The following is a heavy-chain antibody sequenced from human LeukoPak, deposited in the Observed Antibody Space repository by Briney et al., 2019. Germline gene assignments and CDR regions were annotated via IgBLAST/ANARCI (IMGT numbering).Heavy chain of an antibody. CDR1: SVSFSGYY. J-gene: IGHJ4*02. CDR2: INHSGST. V-gene: IGHV4-34*01. CDR3: ARGYGTFLY. Sequence: PSETLSLTCAVYSVSFSGYYWSWIRQPPGKGLEWIGEINHSGSTNYNPSLKSRVTISVDTSKNQFSLKLSSVTAADTAVYYCARGYGTFLYWGQGTLVTVSS. D-gene: IGHD2/OR15-2a*01.